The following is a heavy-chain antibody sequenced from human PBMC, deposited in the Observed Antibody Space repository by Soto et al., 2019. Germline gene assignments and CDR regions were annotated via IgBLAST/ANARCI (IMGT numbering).Heavy chain of an antibody. CDR3: ARGPGGPDGPGDY. D-gene: IGHD2-15*01. Sequence: QVQLVQSGAEVKKPGASVKVSCKASGYTFTSYAMHWVRQAPGQRLEWMGWINDGNGNRKYSQKFQGRVTITRDTSASTAYMELSSLRSEDPAVYYCARGPGGPDGPGDYWGQGTLVTVSS. J-gene: IGHJ4*02. V-gene: IGHV1-3*01. CDR2: INDGNGNR. CDR1: GYTFTSYA.